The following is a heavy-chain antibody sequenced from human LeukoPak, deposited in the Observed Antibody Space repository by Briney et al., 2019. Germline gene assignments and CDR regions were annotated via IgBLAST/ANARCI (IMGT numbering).Heavy chain of an antibody. V-gene: IGHV4-34*01. CDR3: ATSSIDSSGYYYWYFDL. D-gene: IGHD3-22*01. J-gene: IGHJ2*01. CDR2: INHSGST. Sequence: SETLSLTCAVYGGSFSGYYWSWIRQPPGKGLEWIGEINHSGSTNYNPSLKSRVTISVDTSKNQFSLKLSSVTAADTAVYYCATSSIDSSGYYYWYFDLWGRGTLVTVSS. CDR1: GGSFSGYY.